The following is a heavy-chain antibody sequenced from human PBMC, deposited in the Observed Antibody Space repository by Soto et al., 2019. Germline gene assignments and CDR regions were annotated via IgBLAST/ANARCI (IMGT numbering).Heavy chain of an antibody. CDR2: ISAYNGNT. Sequence: ASVKVSCKASGYTFTSYGISWVRQAPGQGLEWMGWISAYNGNTNYAQKLQGRVTMTTDTSTSTAYMELRSLRSDDTAVYYCARGYDILTGYPTTLYTRIFDYWGQGTLVTVPQ. J-gene: IGHJ4*02. V-gene: IGHV1-18*01. CDR3: ARGYDILTGYPTTLYTRIFDY. D-gene: IGHD3-9*01. CDR1: GYTFTSYG.